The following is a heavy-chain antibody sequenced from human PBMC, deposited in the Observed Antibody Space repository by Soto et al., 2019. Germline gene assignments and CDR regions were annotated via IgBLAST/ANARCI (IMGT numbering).Heavy chain of an antibody. Sequence: QVQLQESGPGLVKPSGTLSLNCMVSGDSISSSEWWSWVRQPPGKGLEWIAEIHHSGPTNYNPSLQSRVTITVDKSKNQISLRMSTVTAADTAVYYCARGGITAVRNYYFDHWGQGTLVTVSS. V-gene: IGHV4-4*02. D-gene: IGHD1-20*01. CDR2: IHHSGPT. CDR3: ARGGITAVRNYYFDH. J-gene: IGHJ4*02. CDR1: GDSISSSEW.